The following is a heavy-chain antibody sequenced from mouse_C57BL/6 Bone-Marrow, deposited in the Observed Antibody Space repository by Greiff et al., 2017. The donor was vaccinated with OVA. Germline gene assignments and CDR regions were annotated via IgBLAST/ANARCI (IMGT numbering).Heavy chain of an antibody. Sequence: QVQLQQSGPELVKPGDSVKISCKASGYAFSSSWMNWVKQRPGKGLEWIGRIYPGDGDTNYNGKLKGKATLTADKSSSTAYMQLSSLTSEDAAVYFCARRAKAMDDWGQGTSVTGSS. CDR1: GYAFSSSW. V-gene: IGHV1-82*01. CDR2: IYPGDGDT. D-gene: IGHD3-1*01. J-gene: IGHJ4*01. CDR3: ARRAKAMDD.